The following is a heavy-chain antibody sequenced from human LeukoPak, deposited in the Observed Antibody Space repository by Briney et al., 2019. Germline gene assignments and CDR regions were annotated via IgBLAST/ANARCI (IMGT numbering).Heavy chain of an antibody. CDR1: GGTFSSYA. J-gene: IGHJ4*02. D-gene: IGHD4-17*01. CDR3: ARVGPLGDYLFDY. V-gene: IGHV1-69*01. CDR2: IIPIFGTA. Sequence: ASVKVSCKASGGTFSSYAISWVRQAPGQGLEWMGGIIPIFGTANYAQKFQGRVTITADESTSTAYMGLSSLRSEDTAVYYCARVGPLGDYLFDYWGQGTLVTVSS.